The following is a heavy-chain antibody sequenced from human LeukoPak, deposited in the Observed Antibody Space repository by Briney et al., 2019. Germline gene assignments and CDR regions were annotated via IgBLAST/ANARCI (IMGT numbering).Heavy chain of an antibody. CDR2: IYYSGST. CDR3: ARDRGTYYDLLTGYYSHDAFDI. CDR1: DSSISSYY. Sequence: SETLSLTCTVSDSSISSYYWSWIRQPPGKGLEWIGYIYYSGSTNYNPSLKSRVTISVDTSKNQFSLKLSSVTAADTAVYYCARDRGTYYDLLTGYYSHDAFDIWGQGTMVTVSS. J-gene: IGHJ3*02. D-gene: IGHD3-9*01. V-gene: IGHV4-59*01.